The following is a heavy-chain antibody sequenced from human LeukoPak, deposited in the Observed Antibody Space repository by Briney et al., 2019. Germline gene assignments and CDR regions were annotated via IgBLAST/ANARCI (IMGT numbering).Heavy chain of an antibody. J-gene: IGHJ4*02. CDR1: GFTFSSYG. CDR3: AKEEGNTLGDY. D-gene: IGHD7-27*01. CDR2: MRYDGNNK. V-gene: IGHV3-30*02. Sequence: GGSLRLSCTTSGFTFSSYGMHWVRQAPGKGLEWVAFMRYDGNNKYYADSVKGRFTISRDNSKNTLYLQMNSLRSEDTAMYYCAKEEGNTLGDYWGQGTMVTVSS.